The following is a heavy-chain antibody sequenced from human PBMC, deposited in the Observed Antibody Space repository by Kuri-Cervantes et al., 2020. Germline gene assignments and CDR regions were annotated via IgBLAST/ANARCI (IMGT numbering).Heavy chain of an antibody. J-gene: IGHJ1*01. CDR2: INPSGGST. CDR1: GYTFTSYY. Sequence: ASVKVSCKASGYTFTSYYMHWVRQAPGQGLEWMGIINPSGGSTSYAQKFQGRVTMTRDTSTSTVYMELSSLRSEDTAVYYCAGDHPVGATVEYFQHWGQGTLVTVSS. V-gene: IGHV1-46*01. CDR3: AGDHPVGATVEYFQH. D-gene: IGHD1-26*01.